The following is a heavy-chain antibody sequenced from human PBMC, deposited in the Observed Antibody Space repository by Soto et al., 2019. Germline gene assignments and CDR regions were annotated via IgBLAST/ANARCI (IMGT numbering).Heavy chain of an antibody. CDR3: ERGTDDSDVPRCDY. CDR2: INLRGGTT. CDR1: GYNFNQYY. Sequence: QVQLMQSGAEVRKPGASVRPSCETSGYNFNQYYIHWVRQAPGQGLEWMGIINLRGGTTEYAHKFQGRVTLTCDTSTSTAYIELRDLCSEETAIYFYERGTDDSDVPRCDYWAEGTLVTVSS. J-gene: IGHJ4*02. D-gene: IGHD4-17*01. V-gene: IGHV1-46*02.